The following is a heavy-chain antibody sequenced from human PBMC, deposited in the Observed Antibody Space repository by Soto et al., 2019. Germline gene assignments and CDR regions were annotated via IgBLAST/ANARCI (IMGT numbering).Heavy chain of an antibody. CDR1: GYSISSGYY. CDR3: ARAPFTCIGDSSGYYYATGCNWFDP. CDR2: IYHSGST. V-gene: IGHV4-38-2*01. D-gene: IGHD3-22*01. J-gene: IGHJ5*02. Sequence: NPSETLSLTCAVSGYSISSGYYWGWIRQPPGKGLEWIGSIYHSGSTYYNPSLKSRVTISVDTSKNQFSLKLSSVTAADTAVYYGARAPFTCIGDSSGYYYATGCNWFDPWGQGTLVTVSS.